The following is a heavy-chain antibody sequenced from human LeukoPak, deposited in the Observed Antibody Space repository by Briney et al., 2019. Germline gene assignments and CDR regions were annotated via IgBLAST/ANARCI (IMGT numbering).Heavy chain of an antibody. CDR3: ARGSGWYLP. Sequence: SETLSLTCTVSGASISSYSWSWIRQPPGKGLEWIGCMYISGITDYSPSLKSRVTISVDTSRNQFSLEVSSVTAADTAVYYCARGSGWYLPWGQGTLVTVSS. CDR2: MYISGIT. CDR1: GASISSYS. J-gene: IGHJ5*02. D-gene: IGHD6-19*01. V-gene: IGHV4-59*01.